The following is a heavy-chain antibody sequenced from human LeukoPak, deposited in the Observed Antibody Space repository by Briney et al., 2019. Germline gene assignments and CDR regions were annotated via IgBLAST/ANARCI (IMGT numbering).Heavy chain of an antibody. CDR2: IYYSGST. Sequence: SETLSLTCTVSGGSISSSSYYWGWIRQPPGKGLEWIGSIYYSGSTNYNPSLKSRVTISVDTSKNQFSLKLSSVTAADTAVYYCARESSSWYNLNYYYMDVWGKGTTVTVSS. D-gene: IGHD6-13*01. J-gene: IGHJ6*03. CDR3: ARESSSWYNLNYYYMDV. CDR1: GGSISSSSYY. V-gene: IGHV4-39*07.